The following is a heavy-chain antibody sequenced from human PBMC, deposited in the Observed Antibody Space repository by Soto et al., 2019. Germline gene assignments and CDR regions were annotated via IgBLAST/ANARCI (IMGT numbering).Heavy chain of an antibody. Sequence: SETLSLTCTVSGGSISSSSYYWGWIRQPPGKGLEWIGSIYYSGSTYYNPSLKSRVTISVDTSKNQFSLKLSSVTAADTAVYYCARRYGDGGGNYWGQGTLVTVSS. J-gene: IGHJ4*02. CDR3: ARRYGDGGGNY. CDR2: IYYSGST. V-gene: IGHV4-39*01. D-gene: IGHD4-17*01. CDR1: GGSISSSSYY.